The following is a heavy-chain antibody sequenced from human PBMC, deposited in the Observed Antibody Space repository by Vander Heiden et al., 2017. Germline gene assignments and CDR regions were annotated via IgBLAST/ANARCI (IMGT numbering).Heavy chain of an antibody. Sequence: QITLKESGPMLVKPTETLTLTCSVSGFSLSSARVGVGWIRQPPGKALEWLALIFWNDDKSYRTSLKSRLTIPKDPTKSQVVLIITNMDPFDTATYHCAHSLLPFYFASWGQGTLVTVSS. V-gene: IGHV2-5*01. CDR3: AHSLLPFYFAS. CDR2: IFWNDDK. J-gene: IGHJ4*02. CDR1: GFSLSSARVG.